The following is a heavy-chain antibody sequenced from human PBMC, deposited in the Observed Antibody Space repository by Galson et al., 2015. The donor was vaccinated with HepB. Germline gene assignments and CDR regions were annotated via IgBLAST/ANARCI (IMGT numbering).Heavy chain of an antibody. V-gene: IGHV3-66*02. CDR1: GFTSSSYW. Sequence: SLRLSCAASGFTSSSYWMSWVRQAPGKGLEWVSVIYSGGSTYYADSVKGRFTISRDNSKNTLYLQMNSLRAEDTAVYYCAVNGDYTTDAFDIWGQGTMVTVSS. J-gene: IGHJ3*02. D-gene: IGHD4-17*01. CDR2: IYSGGST. CDR3: AVNGDYTTDAFDI.